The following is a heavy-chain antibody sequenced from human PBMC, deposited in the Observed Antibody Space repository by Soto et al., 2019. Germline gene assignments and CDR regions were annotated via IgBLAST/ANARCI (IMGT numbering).Heavy chain of an antibody. CDR3: AMGAYYYGSGYYMDV. CDR2: ISGSGGST. J-gene: IGHJ6*03. CDR1: GFTFSSFA. D-gene: IGHD3-10*01. Sequence: GGSLRLSCAASGFTFSSFAMSWVRQAPGKGLEWVSAISGSGGSTYYADSVKGRFTISRDNSKNTLSLQMNSLRAEDTAVYHCAMGAYYYGSGYYMDVWGKGTTVTVSS. V-gene: IGHV3-23*01.